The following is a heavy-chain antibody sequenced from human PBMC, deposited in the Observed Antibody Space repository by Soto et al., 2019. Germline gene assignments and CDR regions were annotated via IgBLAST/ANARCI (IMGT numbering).Heavy chain of an antibody. CDR2: INHSGST. Sequence: SETLSLTCAVYGGSFSGYYWSWIRQPPGKGLEWIGEINHSGSTNYNPSLKSRLTISVDTSKNQFSLKLSSVTAADTAVYYCASRLLKGKQHLVEGYYFDYWGQGTLVTVSS. V-gene: IGHV4-34*01. CDR3: ASRLLKGKQHLVEGYYFDY. D-gene: IGHD6-13*01. CDR1: GGSFSGYY. J-gene: IGHJ4*02.